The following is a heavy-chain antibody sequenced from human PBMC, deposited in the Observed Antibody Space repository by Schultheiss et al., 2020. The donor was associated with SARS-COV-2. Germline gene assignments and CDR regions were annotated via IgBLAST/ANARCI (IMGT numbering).Heavy chain of an antibody. CDR3: ARGSETSWGGANWFDP. Sequence: ASVKVSCKASGYTFTSYGINWVRQATGQGLEWMGWMNPNSGNTGYAQKFQGRVTITADKSTSTAYMELSSLRSEDTAVYYCARGSETSWGGANWFDPWGQGTLVTVAS. J-gene: IGHJ5*02. CDR2: MNPNSGNT. CDR1: GYTFTSYG. D-gene: IGHD2-2*01. V-gene: IGHV1-8*03.